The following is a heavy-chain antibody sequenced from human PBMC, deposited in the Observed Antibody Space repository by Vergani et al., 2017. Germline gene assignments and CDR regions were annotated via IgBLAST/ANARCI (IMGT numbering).Heavy chain of an antibody. J-gene: IGHJ4*02. CDR1: GGSISSSSYY. Sequence: QLQLQESGPGLVKPSETLSLTCTVSGGSISSSSYYWGWIRQPPGKGLEWIGSIYYSGSTYYNPSLKSRVTISVDTSKNQFSLKLSSVTAADTAVYYCARHVCGTGGWGFDYWGRGTLVTVSS. V-gene: IGHV4-39*01. CDR3: ARHVCGTGGWGFDY. D-gene: IGHD3-10*01. CDR2: IYYSGST.